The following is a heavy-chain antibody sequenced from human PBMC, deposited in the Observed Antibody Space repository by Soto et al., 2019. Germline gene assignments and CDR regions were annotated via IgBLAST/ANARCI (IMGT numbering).Heavy chain of an antibody. Sequence: SETLSLTCAVYGGSFSGYYWSWIRQPPGKGLEWIGEINHSGSTNYNPSLKSRVTISVDTSKNQFSLKLSSVTAADTAVYYCAGMFWFGDLLFDYWGPGTLVTVSS. CDR2: INHSGST. D-gene: IGHD3-10*01. CDR3: AGMFWFGDLLFDY. CDR1: GGSFSGYY. V-gene: IGHV4-34*01. J-gene: IGHJ4*02.